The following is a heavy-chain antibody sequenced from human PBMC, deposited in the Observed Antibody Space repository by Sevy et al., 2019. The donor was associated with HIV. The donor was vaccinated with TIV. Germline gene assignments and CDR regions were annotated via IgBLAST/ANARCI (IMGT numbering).Heavy chain of an antibody. D-gene: IGHD3-3*01. Sequence: SQTLSLTCTISGDSVSSSSVAWNWIRQSPSRGLEWLGRTYYRSKWYNDYALSVKKRISISPDTSKNQHSLQLNSVTPEDTAVYYCARAITIFGLTIMLDPWGLGTLVTVSS. V-gene: IGHV6-1*01. J-gene: IGHJ5*02. CDR1: GDSVSSSSVA. CDR3: ARAITIFGLTIMLDP. CDR2: TYYRSKWYN.